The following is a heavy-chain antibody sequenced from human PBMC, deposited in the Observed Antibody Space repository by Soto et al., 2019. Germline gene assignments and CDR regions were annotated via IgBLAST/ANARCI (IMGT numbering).Heavy chain of an antibody. Sequence: PSETLSLTCAVYGGSFSGYYWSWIRQPPGKGLEWIGEINHSGSTNYNPSLKSRVTISVDTSKNQFSLKLSSVTAAGTAVYYCARMKLRLSHYFDYWGQGTLVTVSS. J-gene: IGHJ4*02. V-gene: IGHV4-34*01. CDR2: INHSGST. CDR1: GGSFSGYY. D-gene: IGHD5-12*01. CDR3: ARMKLRLSHYFDY.